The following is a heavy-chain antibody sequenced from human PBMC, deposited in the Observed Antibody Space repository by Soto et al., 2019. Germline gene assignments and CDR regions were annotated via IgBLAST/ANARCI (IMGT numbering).Heavy chain of an antibody. V-gene: IGHV1-69*02. Sequence: GASVKVSCKASGGTFSGYTISCVRQAPGQGLEWMGRIIPILGIANYAQKFQGRVTITADKSTSTAYMELSSLRSEDTAVYYCARLVRPYYFDYWGQGTLVTVSS. J-gene: IGHJ4*02. CDR1: GGTFSGYT. D-gene: IGHD2-2*01. CDR3: ARLVRPYYFDY. CDR2: IIPILGIA.